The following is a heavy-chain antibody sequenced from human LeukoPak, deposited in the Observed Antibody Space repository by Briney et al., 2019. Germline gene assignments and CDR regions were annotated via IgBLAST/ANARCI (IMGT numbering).Heavy chain of an antibody. D-gene: IGHD1-26*01. CDR1: GFIFSRYG. Sequence: GGSLRLACEASGFIFSRYGMTWVRQAPGKGLEWVSAISGSGGSTYYADSVKGRFTISRDNSKNTLYLQMNSLRVEDTAVYYCAKGGAQVGGQGTLVTVSS. V-gene: IGHV3-23*01. J-gene: IGHJ4*02. CDR2: ISGSGGST. CDR3: AKGGAQV.